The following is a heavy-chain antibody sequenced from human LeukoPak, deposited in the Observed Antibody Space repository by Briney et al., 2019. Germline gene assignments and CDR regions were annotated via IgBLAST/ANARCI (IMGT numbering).Heavy chain of an antibody. V-gene: IGHV1-69*05. J-gene: IGHJ3*02. CDR1: GGTFSSYA. Sequence: SVKVSCKASGGTFSSYAISWVRQAPGQGLEWMGGIIPIFGTANYAQKFQGRVTMTRDTSTSTVYMELSGLRSEDTALYYCARIRDGYNDAYDIWGQGTMVTVSS. CDR2: IIPIFGTA. D-gene: IGHD5-24*01. CDR3: ARIRDGYNDAYDI.